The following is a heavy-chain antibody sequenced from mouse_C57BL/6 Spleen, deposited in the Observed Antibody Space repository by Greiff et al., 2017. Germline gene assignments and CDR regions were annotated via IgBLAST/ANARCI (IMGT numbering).Heavy chain of an antibody. V-gene: IGHV5-6*01. CDR3: ARHKIYYGNYEGYAMDY. J-gene: IGHJ4*01. Sequence: DVHLVESGGDLVKPGGSLKLSCAASGFTFSSYGMSWLRQTPDQRLAWIATISPGGSYTNYPDSVKGPFTFSRENAKNALYLQMSSLRSEDTAMYYCARHKIYYGNYEGYAMDYWGQGTSVTVSS. CDR2: ISPGGSYT. D-gene: IGHD2-1*01. CDR1: GFTFSSYG.